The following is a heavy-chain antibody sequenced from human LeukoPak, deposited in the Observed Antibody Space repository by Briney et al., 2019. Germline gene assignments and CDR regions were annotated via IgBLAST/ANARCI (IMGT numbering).Heavy chain of an antibody. Sequence: SGGSLRLSCAAPGFTFSSYWMSWVRQAPGKGLEWVANIKQDGSEKYYVDSVKGRFTISRDNAKNSLYLQMNSLRAEDTAVYYCANVPRGGAFDIWGQGTMVTVSS. D-gene: IGHD2-2*01. CDR3: ANVPRGGAFDI. V-gene: IGHV3-7*01. J-gene: IGHJ3*02. CDR2: IKQDGSEK. CDR1: GFTFSSYW.